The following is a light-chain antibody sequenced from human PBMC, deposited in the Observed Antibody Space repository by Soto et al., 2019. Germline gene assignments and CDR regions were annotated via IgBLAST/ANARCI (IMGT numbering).Light chain of an antibody. CDR3: AAGDDSLSAWV. V-gene: IGLV1-47*01. CDR2: KTS. CDR1: YYNIGKNL. J-gene: IGLJ3*02. Sequence: QSVLTQPPSASGTPGQRVTISCSGGYYNIGKNLVYWYQQRPGTAPELLIYKTSQRPSGVPDRFSASNSGNSASLAISGLRSQDEAEYYCAAGDDSLSAWVFGGGTKVTVL.